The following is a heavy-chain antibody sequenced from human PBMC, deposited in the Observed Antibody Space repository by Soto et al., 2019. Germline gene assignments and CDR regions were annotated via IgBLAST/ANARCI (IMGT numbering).Heavy chain of an antibody. CDR3: ARGAFDAFDI. V-gene: IGHV3-21*01. J-gene: IGHJ3*02. Sequence: EVQLVESGGGLVKPGGSLRLSCAASGFTFNSYSVNWVRQAPGKGLEWVSSISSSSTYIYYADSVKGRFTISRDNAKKSVFLQMNSLRVEDTAVYYCARGAFDAFDIWGQGTMVTVSS. CDR2: ISSSSTYI. CDR1: GFTFNSYS.